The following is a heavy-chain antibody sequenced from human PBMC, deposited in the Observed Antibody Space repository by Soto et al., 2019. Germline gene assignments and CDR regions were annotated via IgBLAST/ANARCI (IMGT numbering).Heavy chain of an antibody. D-gene: IGHD4-17*01. Sequence: SENLSLTCTVSGGSVSSGSYYWSWIRQPPGTGLEWIEYIYYSGSTNYNPSLKSRVTISVDTSKNQFSLKLSSVTAADTAVYYCARGGDEADYGDYATFDYWGQGTLVTVSS. V-gene: IGHV4-61*01. CDR3: ARGGDEADYGDYATFDY. J-gene: IGHJ4*02. CDR1: GGSVSSGSYY. CDR2: IYYSGST.